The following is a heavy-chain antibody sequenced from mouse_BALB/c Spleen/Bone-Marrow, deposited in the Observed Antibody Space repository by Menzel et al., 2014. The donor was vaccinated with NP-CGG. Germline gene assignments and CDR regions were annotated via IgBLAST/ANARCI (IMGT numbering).Heavy chain of an antibody. CDR3: AKLGRSYYYFDV. V-gene: IGHV2-6-5*01. J-gene: IGHJ1*01. D-gene: IGHD1-1*01. CDR1: GFSLTDYG. CDR2: IWGGGST. Sequence: VMVVESGPGLVAPSQSLSITCTVSGFSLTDYGVSWIRQPPGKGLEWLGVIWGGGSTYYNSALKSRLSISKDNSKSQVFLKLNSLQTVDTAMYYCAKLGRSYYYFDVWGAGTTVTVSS.